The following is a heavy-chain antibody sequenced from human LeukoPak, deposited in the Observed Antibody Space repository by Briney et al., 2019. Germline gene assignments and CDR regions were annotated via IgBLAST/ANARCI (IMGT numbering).Heavy chain of an antibody. Sequence: GGSLRLSCAASGFTFSSYAMSWVRQAPGKGLEWVSAISGSGGSTYYADSVKGRFTISRDNSKNTLYLQMNSLRAEDTAVYYCAKAYGDYVGYYYGMAVWGQGTTVTVSS. CDR2: ISGSGGST. V-gene: IGHV3-23*01. J-gene: IGHJ6*02. CDR3: AKAYGDYVGYYYGMAV. D-gene: IGHD4-17*01. CDR1: GFTFSSYA.